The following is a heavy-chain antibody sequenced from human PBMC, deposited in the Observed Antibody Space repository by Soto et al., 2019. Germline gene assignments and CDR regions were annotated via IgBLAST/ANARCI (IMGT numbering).Heavy chain of an antibody. CDR3: ARYLDDYSNYGWFGP. CDR1: DCSISSGDSY. Sequence: PSETLSLTCTVSDCSISSGDSYWSWIRQPPGKGLEWIGYIYYSGSTYYNPSLKSRVTISVDTSKNQFSLKLSSVTAADTAVYYCARYLDDYSNYGWFGPWGQGTLVTVSS. CDR2: IYYSGST. V-gene: IGHV4-30-4*01. D-gene: IGHD4-4*01. J-gene: IGHJ5*02.